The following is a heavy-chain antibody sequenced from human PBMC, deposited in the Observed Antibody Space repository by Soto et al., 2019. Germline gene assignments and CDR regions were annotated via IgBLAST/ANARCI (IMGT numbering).Heavy chain of an antibody. D-gene: IGHD4-17*01. CDR2: IRSKAYGGTT. J-gene: IGHJ3*02. Sequence: GGSLRLSCTASGFTFGDYAMSWFRQAPGKGLEWVGFIRSKAYGGTTEYAASVKGRFTISREDSKSIAYLQMNSLKTEDTAVYYCTRDRGDYGDSDAFDIWGQGTMVTVSS. CDR3: TRDRGDYGDSDAFDI. V-gene: IGHV3-49*03. CDR1: GFTFGDYA.